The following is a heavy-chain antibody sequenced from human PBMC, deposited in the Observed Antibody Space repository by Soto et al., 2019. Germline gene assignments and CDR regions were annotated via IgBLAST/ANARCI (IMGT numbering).Heavy chain of an antibody. Sequence: ASVKVSCKASDYTFGKFGLTWVRQAPGQGLEWMGWISLHNGKTSYAQNFRGRFTMTTDTSTTTAYMELKSLRSDDTAVYYCARDGGYCSDKGCLVRWFDPWGQGTLVTVSS. V-gene: IGHV1-18*01. D-gene: IGHD2-15*01. CDR2: ISLHNGKT. J-gene: IGHJ5*02. CDR1: DYTFGKFG. CDR3: ARDGGYCSDKGCLVRWFDP.